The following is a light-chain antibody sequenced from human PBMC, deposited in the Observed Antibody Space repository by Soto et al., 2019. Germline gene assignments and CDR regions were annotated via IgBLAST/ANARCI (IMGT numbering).Light chain of an antibody. CDR2: WAS. Sequence: LAVSXGERXHIKXXSXQXXIYSSKNKNHLAWYQQKPGQPNKLIICWASRRDTGVTDRLSGSRSGTDFTLTISSLQTEDVAIYYCQQYYSTPPTFAQRTRLELK. V-gene: IGKV4-1*01. J-gene: IGKJ5*01. CDR1: QXXIYSSKNKNH. CDR3: QQYYSTPPT.